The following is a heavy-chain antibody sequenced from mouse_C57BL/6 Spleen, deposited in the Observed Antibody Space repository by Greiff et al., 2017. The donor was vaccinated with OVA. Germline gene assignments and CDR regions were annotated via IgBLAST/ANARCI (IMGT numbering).Heavy chain of an antibody. Sequence: QVQLKQPGAELVKPGASVKMSCKASGYTFTSYWITWVKQRPGQGLEWIGDIYPGSGSTNYNEKFKSKATLTVDTSSSTAYMQLSSLTSEDSAVYYCARSGTTVVATGDYAMDYWGQGTSVTVSS. CDR2: IYPGSGST. D-gene: IGHD1-1*01. J-gene: IGHJ4*01. CDR3: ARSGTTVVATGDYAMDY. CDR1: GYTFTSYW. V-gene: IGHV1-55*01.